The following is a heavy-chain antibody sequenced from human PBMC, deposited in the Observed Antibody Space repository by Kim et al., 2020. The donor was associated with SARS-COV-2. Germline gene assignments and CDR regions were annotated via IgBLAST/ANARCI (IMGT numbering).Heavy chain of an antibody. CDR2: ISSSGSTI. CDR3: ARDRRVVGVVTGYYYYYSMDV. J-gene: IGHJ6*03. V-gene: IGHV3-11*01. Sequence: GGSLRLSCAASGFTFSDYYMSWIRQAPGKGLEWVSYISSSGSTIYYADSVKGRFTISRDNAKNSLYLQMNSLRAEDTAVYYCARDRRVVGVVTGYYYYYSMDVWGKGTTVTVSS. D-gene: IGHD3-3*01. CDR1: GFTFSDYY.